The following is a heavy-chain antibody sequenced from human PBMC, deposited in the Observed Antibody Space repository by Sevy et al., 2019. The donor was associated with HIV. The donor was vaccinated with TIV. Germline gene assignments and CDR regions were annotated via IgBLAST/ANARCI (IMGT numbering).Heavy chain of an antibody. J-gene: IGHJ6*02. CDR3: ARDRFTYCGGDCSYGMDV. CDR2: ISSSGSTI. V-gene: IGHV3-11*01. D-gene: IGHD2-21*01. Sequence: GGSLRLSCAASGFTFSDYYMSWIRQAPGKGLEWVSYISSSGSTIYYADSVKGRFTISRDNAKNSLYLQMNSLRADDTAVYYCARDRFTYCGGDCSYGMDVWGQGTTVTVSS. CDR1: GFTFSDYY.